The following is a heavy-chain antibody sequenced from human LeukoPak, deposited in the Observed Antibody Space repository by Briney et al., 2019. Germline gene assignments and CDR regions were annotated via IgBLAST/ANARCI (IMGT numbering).Heavy chain of an antibody. V-gene: IGHV3-23*01. D-gene: IGHD4-23*01. CDR1: GFTFSSYA. Sequence: GGSLRLSCAASGFTFSSYAMSWVRQAPGKGLEGVSAISGRGGSTYYADSVKGRVTISRDNSKNTLYLPMNSLRAEDTAVYYCAKSFYGGSSPLFDYWGQGTLVTVSS. CDR3: AKSFYGGSSPLFDY. J-gene: IGHJ4*02. CDR2: ISGRGGST.